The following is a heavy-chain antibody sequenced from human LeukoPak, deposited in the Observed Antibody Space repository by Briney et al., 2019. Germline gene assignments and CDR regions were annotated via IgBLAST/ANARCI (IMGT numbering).Heavy chain of an antibody. J-gene: IGHJ4*02. Sequence: GGSLRLXCAASGFTFSNNWMHWVRQAPGKGLVWVSRINSDGRTTTYADSVKGRFTISRDNAKNTLYLQMKSLRAEDTAVYYCAMIKEGWGQGTLVTVSS. D-gene: IGHD3-22*01. CDR1: GFTFSNNW. CDR2: INSDGRTT. CDR3: AMIKEG. V-gene: IGHV3-74*01.